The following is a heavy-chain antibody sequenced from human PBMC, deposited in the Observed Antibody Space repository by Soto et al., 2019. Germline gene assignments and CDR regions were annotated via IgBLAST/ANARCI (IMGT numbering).Heavy chain of an antibody. J-gene: IGHJ1*01. Sequence: QVQLVQSGAEVKKPGSSVKVSCKASGGTFSSYAISWVRQAPGQGREWMGGIITIFGTANYAQKFQGRVTITADESTSTAYMELSSLRSEDTAVYYCAEGYSSGYYYFYFQHWGQGTLVTVSS. D-gene: IGHD3-22*01. CDR3: AEGYSSGYYYFYFQH. V-gene: IGHV1-69*12. CDR2: IITIFGTA. CDR1: GGTFSSYA.